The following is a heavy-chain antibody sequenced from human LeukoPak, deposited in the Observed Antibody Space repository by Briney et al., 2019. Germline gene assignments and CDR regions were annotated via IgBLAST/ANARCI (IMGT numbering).Heavy chain of an antibody. CDR2: INPNSGGT. Sequence: ASVKVSCKASGYTFTGYYMHWVRQAPGQGLEWMGWINPNSGGTNYAQKFQGRVTMTRDTSISTAYMELSRLRSDDTAVYYCARDVLGIVVVPAAFDYWGQGTLVTVSS. J-gene: IGHJ4*02. CDR1: GYTFTGYY. D-gene: IGHD2-2*01. CDR3: ARDVLGIVVVPAAFDY. V-gene: IGHV1-2*02.